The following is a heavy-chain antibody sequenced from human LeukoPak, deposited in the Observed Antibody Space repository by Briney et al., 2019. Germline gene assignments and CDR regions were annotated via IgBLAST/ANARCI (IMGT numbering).Heavy chain of an antibody. CDR1: GFIFSDHY. J-gene: IGHJ3*02. CDR2: TRNEANIYTT. CDR3: ASPVGATTVRAFDI. Sequence: AGGSLRLSCAASGFIFSDHYMDWVRQAPGKGLEWVGRTRNEANIYTTKYAASVKGRLTIPRDDSKNSLYLQMNSLKTEDTAVYYCASPVGATTVRAFDIWGQGTMVTVSS. V-gene: IGHV3-72*01. D-gene: IGHD1-26*01.